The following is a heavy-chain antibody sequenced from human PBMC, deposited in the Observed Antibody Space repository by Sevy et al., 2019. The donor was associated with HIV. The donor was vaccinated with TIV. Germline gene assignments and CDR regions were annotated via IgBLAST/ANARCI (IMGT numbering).Heavy chain of an antibody. CDR1: GFPFSSYG. D-gene: IGHD6-6*01. J-gene: IGHJ6*02. V-gene: IGHV3-48*01. Sequence: GGSLRLSCAASGFPFSSYGMNWVRQAPGKGLEWVSYISDICSAIYYADSVKGRFTISRDNAKKSLYLQMNSLRAEDTAVYYCARGLAALPGYYYGMDVWGQGTTVTVSS. CDR3: ARGLAALPGYYYGMDV. CDR2: ISDICSAI.